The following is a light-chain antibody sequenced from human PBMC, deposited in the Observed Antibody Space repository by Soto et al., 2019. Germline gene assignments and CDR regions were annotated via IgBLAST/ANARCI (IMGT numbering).Light chain of an antibody. Sequence: EIVMTQSPATLSLSPGERATLSCRASQSVSTNLAWYQQKPGQAPRLLIYNSLTMSTGIPARFSGSGSGTEFTLTISSLQSEDFAFYYCQQCNNWPRTFGQGTKVEIK. V-gene: IGKV3-15*01. CDR3: QQCNNWPRT. CDR2: NSL. CDR1: QSVSTN. J-gene: IGKJ1*01.